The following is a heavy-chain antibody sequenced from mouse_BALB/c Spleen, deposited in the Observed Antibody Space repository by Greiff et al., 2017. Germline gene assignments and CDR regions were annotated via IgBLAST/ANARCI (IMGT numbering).Heavy chain of an antibody. V-gene: IGHV5-9-4*01. J-gene: IGHJ4*01. CDR3: ARVWPPYYAMDY. CDR1: GFTFSSYA. CDR2: ISSGGSYT. Sequence: EVQGVESGGGLVKPGGSLKLSCAASGFTFSSYAMSWVRQSPEKRLEWVAEISSGGSYTYYPDTVTGRFTISRDNAKNTLYLEMSSLRSEDTAMYYCARVWPPYYAMDYWGQGTSVTVSS.